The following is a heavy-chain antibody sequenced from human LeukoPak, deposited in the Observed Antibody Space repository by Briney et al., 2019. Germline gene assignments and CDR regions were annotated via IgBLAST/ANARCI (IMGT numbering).Heavy chain of an antibody. CDR1: GFTFSSYA. V-gene: IGHV3-30-3*01. CDR3: ARGPSAYTSEFDY. Sequence: PGRSLRLSCAAYGFTFSSYAMHWLRQAPGKGLVWVSVISYDGINKFYAQSVKGRCTISRDNSKNTLYLQMNSLRPEDTAVYFCARGPSAYTSEFDYWGQGTLVTVSS. J-gene: IGHJ4*02. D-gene: IGHD2-21*01. CDR2: ISYDGINK.